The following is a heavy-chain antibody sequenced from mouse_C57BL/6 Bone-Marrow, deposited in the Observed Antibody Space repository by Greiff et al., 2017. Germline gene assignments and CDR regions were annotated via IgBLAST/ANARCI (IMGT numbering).Heavy chain of an antibody. CDR2: IYPRSGNT. Sequence: QVQLQQSGAELARPGASVKLSCKASGFTFTSYGISWVKQRTGQGLEWIGEIYPRSGNTYYNEKFKGKATLTADKSSSTASMELRSLTSEDSAVYLCAREGGGSEAMDYWGQGTSVTVSS. J-gene: IGHJ4*01. D-gene: IGHD3-2*02. CDR3: AREGGGSEAMDY. V-gene: IGHV1-81*01. CDR1: GFTFTSYG.